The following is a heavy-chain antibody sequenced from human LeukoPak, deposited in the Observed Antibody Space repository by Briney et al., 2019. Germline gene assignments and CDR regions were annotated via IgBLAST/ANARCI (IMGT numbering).Heavy chain of an antibody. Sequence: PGGSLRLSCTDSGFTFSSHDMNWVRQAPGKGLEWVSYISSGGYTTRYADSVKGRFTISRDNAKNSLYLQMNSLKAEDTAVYYCAREGSSYAPSGPFYFDYWGQGTLVTVSS. J-gene: IGHJ4*02. CDR1: GFTFSSHD. V-gene: IGHV3-48*03. CDR3: AREGSSYAPSGPFYFDY. D-gene: IGHD3-10*01. CDR2: ISSGGYTT.